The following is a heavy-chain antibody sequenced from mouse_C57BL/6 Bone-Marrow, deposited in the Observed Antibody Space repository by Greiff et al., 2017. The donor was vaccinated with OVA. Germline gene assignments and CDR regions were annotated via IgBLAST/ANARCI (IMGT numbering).Heavy chain of an antibody. D-gene: IGHD3-1*01. Sequence: EVQLMESGTVLVRPGASVKMSCKTSGYTFTSYWMHWVKQRPGQGLEWIGAIYPGNSDTSYNEKFKGKAKLTADTSASTAYMQLSSLTSEDSAADYGTAGACLAYWGQGTLVTVSA. J-gene: IGHJ3*01. V-gene: IGHV1-5*01. CDR1: GYTFTSYW. CDR3: TAGACLAY. CDR2: IYPGNSDT.